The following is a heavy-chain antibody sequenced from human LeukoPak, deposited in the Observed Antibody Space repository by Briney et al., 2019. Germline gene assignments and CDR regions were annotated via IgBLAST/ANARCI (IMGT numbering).Heavy chain of an antibody. CDR2: ISDSGGRT. CDR3: AKRGVVTRVILVGFHKEAYYFDS. CDR1: GITLSNYG. Sequence: GGSLRLSCAVSGITLSNYGMSWVRQAPGKGLEWVAGISDSGGRTNYADSVKGRFTISRDNPKNTLYLQMNSLRAEDTAVYFCAKRGVVTRVILVGFHKEAYYFDSWGQGALVTVPS. J-gene: IGHJ4*02. D-gene: IGHD3-22*01. V-gene: IGHV3-23*01.